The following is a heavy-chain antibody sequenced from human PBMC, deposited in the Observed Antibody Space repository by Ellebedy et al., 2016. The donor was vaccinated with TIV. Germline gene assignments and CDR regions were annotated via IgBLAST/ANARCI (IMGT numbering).Heavy chain of an antibody. J-gene: IGHJ6*02. Sequence: PGGSLRLSCAASGFIVSSTWMTWVRQAPGKGLEWVSVIDYGGTTEYGDSVRGRFTITRDESENTLYLQMNSVGVADTAVYYCAKGTAAPDGGYALDVWGQGTTVTVTS. D-gene: IGHD6-13*01. CDR1: GFIVSSTW. CDR3: AKGTAAPDGGYALDV. CDR2: IDYGGTT. V-gene: IGHV3-66*01.